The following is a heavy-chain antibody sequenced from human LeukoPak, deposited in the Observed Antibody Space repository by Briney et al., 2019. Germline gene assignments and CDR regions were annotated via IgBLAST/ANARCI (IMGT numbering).Heavy chain of an antibody. CDR1: GGSISSYS. CDR3: ARLSHYFDSSGYYYVRFFDY. D-gene: IGHD3-22*01. J-gene: IGHJ4*02. CDR2: IYDSGST. V-gene: IGHV4-59*08. Sequence: SETLSLTCTVSGGSISSYSWSWIRQPPGKGLECIGYIYDSGSTNYNPSLKSRVAISVDKSKDQFSLKLSYVTAADTAVYYCARLSHYFDSSGYYYVRFFDYWGQGTLVTVSS.